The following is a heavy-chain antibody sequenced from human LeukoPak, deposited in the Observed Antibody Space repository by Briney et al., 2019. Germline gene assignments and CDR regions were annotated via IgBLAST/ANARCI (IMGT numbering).Heavy chain of an antibody. CDR3: ARVSSGYPYGDLGDDAFDI. D-gene: IGHD4-17*01. V-gene: IGHV1-2*02. CDR2: INPNSGGT. J-gene: IGHJ3*02. CDR1: GYTFTAYY. Sequence: GASVKVSCKSSGYTFTAYYMHWVRQAPGQGLEWMGWINPNSGGTNYAQKFQGRVTMTRDTSISTAYMELSRLRSDDTAVYYCARVSSGYPYGDLGDDAFDIWGQGTMVTVSS.